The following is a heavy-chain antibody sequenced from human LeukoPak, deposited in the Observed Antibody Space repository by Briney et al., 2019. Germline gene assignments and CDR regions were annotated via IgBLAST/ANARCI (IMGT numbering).Heavy chain of an antibody. CDR2: ISGSGDNT. CDR3: TKEHSSGWPTIDY. V-gene: IGHV3-43*02. J-gene: IGHJ4*02. CDR1: GFTFYTYA. D-gene: IGHD6-19*01. Sequence: GGSLRLSCAASGFTFYTYAMTWVRQAPGKGLEWVSSISGSGDNTYYADSVKGRFIISRDNSKNSLYLQMNSLRTEDTALYYCTKEHSSGWPTIDYWGQGTLVTVSS.